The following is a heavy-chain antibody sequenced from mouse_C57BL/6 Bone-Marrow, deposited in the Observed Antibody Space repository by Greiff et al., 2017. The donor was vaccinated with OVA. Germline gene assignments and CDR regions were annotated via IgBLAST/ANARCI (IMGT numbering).Heavy chain of an antibody. CDR1: GYTFTDYE. CDR3: TRPTMAHYYAMDY. D-gene: IGHD2-10*01. CDR2: IDPETGGT. Sequence: VQLQESGAELVRPGASVTLSCKASGYTFTDYEMHWVKQTPVPGLEWIGAIDPETGGTAYNQKFKGKAILTADKSSSTAYMELRSLTSEDSAVYYCTRPTMAHYYAMDYWGQGTSVTVSS. J-gene: IGHJ4*01. V-gene: IGHV1-15*01.